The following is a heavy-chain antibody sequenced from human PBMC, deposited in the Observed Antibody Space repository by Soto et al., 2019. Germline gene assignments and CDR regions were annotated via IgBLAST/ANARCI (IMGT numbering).Heavy chain of an antibody. D-gene: IGHD3-22*01. CDR1: GFTFTSYS. CDR2: IGSANTI. CDR3: ARGLYYYDSSGYYYLDY. Sequence: GGSLRLSCAASGFTFTSYSLNWVRRAPGKGLEWISYIGSANTIYYADSVRGRFTISRDNSKNTLYLQMNSLRAEDTAVYYWARGLYYYDSSGYYYLDYWGQGTLVTVSS. V-gene: IGHV3-48*01. J-gene: IGHJ4*02.